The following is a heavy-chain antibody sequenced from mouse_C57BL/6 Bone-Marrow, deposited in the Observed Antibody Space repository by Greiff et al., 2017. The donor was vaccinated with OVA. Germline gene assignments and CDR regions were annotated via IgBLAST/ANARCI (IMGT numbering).Heavy chain of an antibody. J-gene: IGHJ2*01. V-gene: IGHV1-69*01. CDR2: IDPSDSYT. D-gene: IGHD3-2*02. Sequence: QVQLQQPGAELVMPGASVKLSCKASGYTFTSYWMHWVKQRPGQGLEWIGEIDPSDSYTNYNQKFKGKSTLTVDKSSSTAYMQLSSLTSEDSAVYYCARSRQLRLPNYFDYWGQGTTLAVSS. CDR3: ARSRQLRLPNYFDY. CDR1: GYTFTSYW.